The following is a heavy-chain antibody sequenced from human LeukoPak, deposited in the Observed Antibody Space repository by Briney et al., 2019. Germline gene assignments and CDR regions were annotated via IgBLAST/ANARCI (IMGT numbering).Heavy chain of an antibody. CDR1: GFTFSSYA. Sequence: GGSLRLSCAASGFTFSSYAMSWVRQAPGKGLEWVSAISGSGGSTYYADSVKGRFTISRDNSKNTLYLQMNSLRAEDTAVYYCAGVYSSSSWSLFDYWGQGTLVTVSS. D-gene: IGHD6-6*01. CDR3: AGVYSSSSWSLFDY. V-gene: IGHV3-23*01. J-gene: IGHJ4*02. CDR2: ISGSGGST.